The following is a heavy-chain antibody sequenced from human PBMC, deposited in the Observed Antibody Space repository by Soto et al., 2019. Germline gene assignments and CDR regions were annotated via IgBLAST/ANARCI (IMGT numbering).Heavy chain of an antibody. CDR1: GGTFNTYA. J-gene: IGHJ4*02. Sequence: GGSLRLSCAASGGTFNTYAMSGFRQAPGKGLEWVSAISDSGGSTFYAGSVKGRFTISRDNSKNTLYLQMNSLRAEDTAVYYCAKQGPGGNRRAAHWGPRTLVPVSS. CDR3: AKQGPGGNRRAAH. V-gene: IGHV3-23*01. D-gene: IGHD6-13*01. CDR2: ISDSGGST.